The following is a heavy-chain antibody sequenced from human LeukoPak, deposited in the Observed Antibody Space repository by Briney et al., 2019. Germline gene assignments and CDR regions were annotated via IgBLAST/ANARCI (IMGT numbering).Heavy chain of an antibody. CDR2: ISGRGGST. Sequence: GGSLRLSCAASGFTFSSYVMSWVRQAPGKGLEWVSSISGRGGSTFYADPVKGRFPISRDISTNIVYLQMDSLRVDDTAVYYCARHIDSSHYPFDYWGQGTLVTVSS. D-gene: IGHD6-13*01. J-gene: IGHJ4*02. CDR3: ARHIDSSHYPFDY. CDR1: GFTFSSYV. V-gene: IGHV3-23*01.